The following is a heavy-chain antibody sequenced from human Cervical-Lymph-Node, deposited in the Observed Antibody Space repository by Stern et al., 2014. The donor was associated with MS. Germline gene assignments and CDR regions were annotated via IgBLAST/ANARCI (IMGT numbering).Heavy chain of an antibody. CDR1: GFTFADYT. J-gene: IGHJ4*02. V-gene: IGHV3-43*01. CDR2: IRWDGGST. Sequence: EVQLLVSGGVVVQPGGSLRLSCAASGFTFADYTRHWVRQAPGKGLEWCSLIRWDGGSTYYADSVKGRFTISRDYSKNSLYLQMNSLRTEDTALYYCAKPITMIVVAESSYFDYWGQGTLVTVSS. D-gene: IGHD3-22*01. CDR3: AKPITMIVVAESSYFDY.